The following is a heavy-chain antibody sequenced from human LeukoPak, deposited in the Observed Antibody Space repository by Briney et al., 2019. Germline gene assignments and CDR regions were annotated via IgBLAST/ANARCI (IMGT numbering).Heavy chain of an antibody. CDR3: AIVLLWFGELDYGMDV. J-gene: IGHJ6*02. Sequence: ASVKVSCKASGYTFTSYGISWVRQAPGQGLEWMGWMSAYNGNTNYAQKLQGRVTMTTDTSTSTAYMELRSLRSDDTAVYYCAIVLLWFGELDYGMDVWGQGTTVTVSS. CDR1: GYTFTSYG. V-gene: IGHV1-18*01. D-gene: IGHD3-10*01. CDR2: MSAYNGNT.